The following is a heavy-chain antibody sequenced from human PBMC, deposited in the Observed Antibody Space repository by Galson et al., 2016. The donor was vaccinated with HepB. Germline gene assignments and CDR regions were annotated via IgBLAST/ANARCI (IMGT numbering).Heavy chain of an antibody. Sequence: SLRLSCAASGFTFSSYAMPWVRQAPGKGLEWVALISFDGSDKYYADYVRGRFTISRDNSKSTLYLQMNSLRVDDTAVYYCARQVASGRRGWFDPWGQGTLVTVSS. D-gene: IGHD2-15*01. J-gene: IGHJ5*02. CDR3: ARQVASGRRGWFDP. V-gene: IGHV3-30*04. CDR1: GFTFSSYA. CDR2: ISFDGSDK.